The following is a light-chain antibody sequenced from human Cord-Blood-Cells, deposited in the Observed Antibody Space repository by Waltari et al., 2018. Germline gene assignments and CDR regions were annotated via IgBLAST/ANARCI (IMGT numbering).Light chain of an antibody. V-gene: IGLV2-8*01. J-gene: IGLJ3*02. Sequence: QSALTQPASVSGSPRQSITIPCTGTSSDVFGYKYVSAYQQHPGKATKLMIYDVSKRPSGVSNRFSGSKSGNTASLTVSGLQAEDEADYYCSSYAGSNNFVFGGGTKLTVL. CDR2: DVS. CDR3: SSYAGSNNFV. CDR1: SSDVFGYKY.